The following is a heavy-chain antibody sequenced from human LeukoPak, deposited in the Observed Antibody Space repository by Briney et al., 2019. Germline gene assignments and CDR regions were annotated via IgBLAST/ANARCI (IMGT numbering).Heavy chain of an antibody. Sequence: SETLSLTCTVSGYSISSGYYWGWIRQPPGKGLEWIGSIYHTGSTYYNPSLKSRVTISVETSKNQFSLRLSSVTAADTAVYYCARGPSGSSWYAFDIWGQGTMVTVSS. D-gene: IGHD1-26*01. J-gene: IGHJ3*02. CDR1: GYSISSGYY. CDR3: ARGPSGSSWYAFDI. CDR2: IYHTGST. V-gene: IGHV4-38-2*02.